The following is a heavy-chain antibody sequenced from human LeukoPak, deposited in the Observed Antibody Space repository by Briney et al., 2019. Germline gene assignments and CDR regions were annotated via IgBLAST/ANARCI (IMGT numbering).Heavy chain of an antibody. J-gene: IGHJ4*02. Sequence: ASVKVSCKASGHTFTGYYMHWVRQAPGQGLEWMGWINPSSGDKNYAQKFQGRVTMTRDTSISTAYMELRRLRSDDTAVYYCARGGGTIYGVLNDWGQGTLVTVSP. CDR3: ARGGGTIYGVLND. D-gene: IGHD3-3*01. CDR2: INPSSGDK. V-gene: IGHV1-2*02. CDR1: GHTFTGYY.